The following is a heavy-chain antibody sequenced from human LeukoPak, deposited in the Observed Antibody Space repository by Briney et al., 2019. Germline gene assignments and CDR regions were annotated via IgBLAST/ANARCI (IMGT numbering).Heavy chain of an antibody. CDR1: GFTFSSNS. V-gene: IGHV3-21*01. J-gene: IGHJ4*02. Sequence: GGSLRLSCAASGFTFSSNSMKWVRQAPGKGLEWVSSISSSYIYYAHSVKGRVTISRDNAKNSLYLQMNRLRAEDTAVYYCAREGGVGVAGTGFWYYWGQGTLGTVSS. CDR2: ISSSYI. D-gene: IGHD6-19*01. CDR3: AREGGVGVAGTGFWYY.